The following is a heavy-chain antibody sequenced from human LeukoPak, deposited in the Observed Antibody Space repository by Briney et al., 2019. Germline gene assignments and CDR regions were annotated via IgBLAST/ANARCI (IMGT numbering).Heavy chain of an antibody. CDR1: GFSLSTSGVG. Sequence: SGPTLVNPTQTLTLTCTFSGFSLSTSGVGVGWIRQPPGKALEWLALIYWDDDKRYSPSLKSRLTITEDTSKNQVVLTMTNMDPVDTATYYCAHRKYAKTSWEIFDYWGQGTLVTVSS. V-gene: IGHV2-5*02. D-gene: IGHD1-26*01. J-gene: IGHJ4*02. CDR2: IYWDDDK. CDR3: AHRKYAKTSWEIFDY.